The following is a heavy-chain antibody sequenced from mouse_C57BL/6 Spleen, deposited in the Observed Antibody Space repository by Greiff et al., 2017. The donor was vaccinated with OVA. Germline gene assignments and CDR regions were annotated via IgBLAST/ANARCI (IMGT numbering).Heavy chain of an antibody. CDR2: INYDGSST. J-gene: IGHJ1*03. CDR3: ARDNYGRGDFDV. CDR1: GFTFSDYY. V-gene: IGHV5-16*01. Sequence: EVKLVESEGGLVQPGSSMKLSCTASGFTFSDYYMAWVRQVPEKGLEWVANINYDGSSTYYLDSLKSRFIISRDNAKNILYLQMSSLKSEDTATYYCARDNYGRGDFDVWGTGTTVTVSS. D-gene: IGHD1-1*01.